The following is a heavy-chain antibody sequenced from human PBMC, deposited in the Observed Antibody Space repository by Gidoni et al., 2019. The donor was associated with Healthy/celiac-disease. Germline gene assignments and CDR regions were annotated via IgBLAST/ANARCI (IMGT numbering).Heavy chain of an antibody. CDR1: GYTSTSYE. J-gene: IGHJ4*02. D-gene: IGHD4-17*01. CDR3: ARAQAKKTPPHRDYGGRGYYFDY. V-gene: IGHV1-8*01. CDR2: MNPNSGNT. Sequence: QVQLVQSGAEVKKPGASVKVSCKASGYTSTSYEINWVRKATGQGLEWMGWMNPNSGNTGYAQNFQGRVTMTRNTSISTAYMELSSLRSEDTAVYYCARAQAKKTPPHRDYGGRGYYFDYWGQGTLVTVSS.